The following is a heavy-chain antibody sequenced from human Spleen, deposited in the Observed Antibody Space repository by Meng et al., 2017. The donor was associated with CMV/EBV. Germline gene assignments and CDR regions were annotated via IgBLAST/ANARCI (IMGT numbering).Heavy chain of an antibody. CDR2: ISYDGSNK. CDR3: AKDEIQSSNFFFDY. Sequence: ASGFTFSSYGMHWVRQAPGKGLEWVAVISYDGSNKYYADSVKGRFTISRDSSKNTLYLQMNSLRAEDTAVYYCAKDEIQSSNFFFDYWGQGTLVTVSS. V-gene: IGHV3-30*18. CDR1: GFTFSSYG. J-gene: IGHJ4*02. D-gene: IGHD6-13*01.